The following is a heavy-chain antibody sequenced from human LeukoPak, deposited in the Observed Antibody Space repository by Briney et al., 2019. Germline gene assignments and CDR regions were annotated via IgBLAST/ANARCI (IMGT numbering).Heavy chain of an antibody. CDR3: AKDEGVGSWGNTWGLVY. CDR2: IWYDGTKK. CDR1: EFTFSSYA. V-gene: IGHV3-33*06. D-gene: IGHD6-6*01. Sequence: PGRSLRLSCAASEFTFSSYAMNWVRQAAGMGLEWVAVIWYDGTKKYYADSVKGRFTISRDDSSNTVYLQMDRLRVEDTALYFCAKDEGVGSWGNTWGLVYWGQGALVTVSS. J-gene: IGHJ4*02.